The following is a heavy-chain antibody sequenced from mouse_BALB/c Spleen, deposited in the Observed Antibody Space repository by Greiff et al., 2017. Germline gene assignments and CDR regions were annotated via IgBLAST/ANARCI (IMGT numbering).Heavy chain of an antibody. CDR3: ARGTTVRRALAY. J-gene: IGHJ3*01. CDR1: GYTFTSYW. D-gene: IGHD1-1*01. V-gene: IGHV1-7*01. Sequence: VQLVESGAELAKPGASVKMSCKASGYTFTSYWMHWVKQRPGQGLEWIGYINPSTGYTEYNQKFKDKATLTADKSSSTAYMQLSSLTSEDSAVYYCARGTTVRRALAYWGQGTLVTVSA. CDR2: INPSTGYT.